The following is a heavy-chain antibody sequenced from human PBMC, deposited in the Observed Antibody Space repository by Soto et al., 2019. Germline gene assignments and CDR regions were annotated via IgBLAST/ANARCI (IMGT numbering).Heavy chain of an antibody. J-gene: IGHJ6*03. D-gene: IGHD3-3*01. CDR2: ISANNGNT. CDR1: GYTFTSYC. V-gene: IGHV1-18*01. Sequence: GASVKVSCKASGYTFTSYCISWVRQAPGQGLEWMGWISANNGNTGYAQKFLGRVTMTRNTSISTAYMELSSLRSEDTAVYYRARGLGDAADDFWSGYYMDVWGKGTTVTVSS. CDR3: ARGLGDAADDFWSGYYMDV.